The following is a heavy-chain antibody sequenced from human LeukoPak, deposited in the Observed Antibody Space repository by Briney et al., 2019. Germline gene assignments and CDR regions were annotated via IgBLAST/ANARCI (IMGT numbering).Heavy chain of an antibody. Sequence: AASVKVSCKASGYTFTGYYMHWVRQAPGQGLEWMGWINPNSGGTNYAQKFQGRVTMTRDTSISTAYMELSRLRSDDTAVYYCARERDRRWFGELFRHYYYGLDVWGQGTTVTVSS. D-gene: IGHD3-10*01. J-gene: IGHJ6*02. CDR2: INPNSGGT. CDR1: GYTFTGYY. CDR3: ARERDRRWFGELFRHYYYGLDV. V-gene: IGHV1-2*02.